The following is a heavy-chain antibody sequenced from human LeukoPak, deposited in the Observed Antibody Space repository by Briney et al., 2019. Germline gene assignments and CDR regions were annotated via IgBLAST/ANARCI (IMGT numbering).Heavy chain of an antibody. CDR2: IYHSGST. CDR3: ARAIGCSGGSCSVDYYFDY. D-gene: IGHD2-15*01. CDR1: GYSISSGYY. J-gene: IGHJ4*02. V-gene: IGHV4-38-2*02. Sequence: SETLSLTCTVSGYSISSGYYWGWIRQPPGEGLEWIGSIYHSGSTYYNPSLKGRVTISVDTSKNQFSLKLSSVTAADTAVYYCARAIGCSGGSCSVDYYFDYWGQGTLVTVSS.